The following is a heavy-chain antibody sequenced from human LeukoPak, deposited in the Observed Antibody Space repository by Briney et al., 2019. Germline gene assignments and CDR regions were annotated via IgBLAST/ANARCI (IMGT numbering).Heavy chain of an antibody. J-gene: IGHJ4*02. CDR1: GYTFTGYY. Sequence: GASLKVSCKASGYTFTGYYMHWVRQAPGQGLEWMGWINPNSGGTNYAQKFQGRVTMTRDTSISTAYMELSRLRSDDTAVYYCARGYCSGGSCQGCDYWGQGTLVTVSA. D-gene: IGHD2-15*01. V-gene: IGHV1-2*02. CDR3: ARGYCSGGSCQGCDY. CDR2: INPNSGGT.